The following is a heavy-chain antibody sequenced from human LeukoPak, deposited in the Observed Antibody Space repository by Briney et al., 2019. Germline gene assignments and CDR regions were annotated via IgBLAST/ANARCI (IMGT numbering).Heavy chain of an antibody. D-gene: IGHD2/OR15-2a*01. J-gene: IGHJ4*02. CDR3: AREKDDYFYFDY. CDR2: ISYSGST. V-gene: IGHV4-59*01. Sequence: KPSETLSLTCTVSGGSISSYYWSWIRQPPGKGLEWIGCISYSGSTNYNPSLKSRVTISLDTCKNQFSLRLSSVTAADTAVYYCAREKDDYFYFDYWGQGTLVTVSP. CDR1: GGSISSYY.